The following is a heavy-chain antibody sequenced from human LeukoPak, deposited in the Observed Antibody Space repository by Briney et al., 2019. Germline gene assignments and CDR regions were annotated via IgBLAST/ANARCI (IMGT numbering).Heavy chain of an antibody. J-gene: IGHJ4*02. V-gene: IGHV3-30-3*01. CDR1: GFTFSSYA. D-gene: IGHD4-17*01. CDR2: ISYDGSNK. Sequence: GGSLRLSCAASGFTFSSYAMHWVRQAPGKGLEWVAVISYDGSNKYYADSVKGRFTISRDNSKNTLYLQMNSLRAEDTAVYYCANSGGDYGDYFLSFYFDYWGQGTLVTVSS. CDR3: ANSGGDYGDYFLSFYFDY.